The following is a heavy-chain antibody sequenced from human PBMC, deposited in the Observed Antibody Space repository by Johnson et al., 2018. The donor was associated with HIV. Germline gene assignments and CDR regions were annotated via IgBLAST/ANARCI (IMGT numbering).Heavy chain of an antibody. J-gene: IGHJ3*02. CDR1: GFTFSSYW. D-gene: IGHD7-27*01. Sequence: VQLVESGGGVVQPGGSLRLSCAASGFTFSSYWMHWVRQVPGKGLVWVSAISGSGGSTYYADSVKGRFSISRDNAKNSLVLQMNSLRAEDTALYYCARDPTTQYLRLIGDFGSFDIWGQGTMVTVSS. CDR2: ISGSGGST. CDR3: ARDPTTQYLRLIGDFGSFDI. V-gene: IGHV3-23*04.